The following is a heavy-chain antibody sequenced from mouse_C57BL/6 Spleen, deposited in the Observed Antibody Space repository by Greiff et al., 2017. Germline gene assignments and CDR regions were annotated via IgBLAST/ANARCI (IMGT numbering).Heavy chain of an antibody. V-gene: IGHV6-6*01. D-gene: IGHD1-1*01. J-gene: IGHJ1*03. CDR1: GFTFSDAW. CDR3: TASYYGSSYWSFDV. CDR2: IRNKANNHAT. Sequence: EVQVVESGGGLVQPGGSMKLSCAASGFTFSDAWMDWVRQSPEKGLEWVAEIRNKANNHATYYAVSVKGRFTISRDDSKSSVYLKMYSLRAEDTAIDYCTASYYGSSYWSFDVWGTGTTVTVSS.